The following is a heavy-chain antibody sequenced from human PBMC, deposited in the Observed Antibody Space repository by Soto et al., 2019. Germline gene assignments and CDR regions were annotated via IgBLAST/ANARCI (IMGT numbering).Heavy chain of an antibody. CDR1: GYTFTSYG. CDR3: ARQYSSGWYGYYYGMDV. J-gene: IGHJ6*02. Sequence: QVQLVQSGAEVKKPGASVKVSCKASGYTFTSYGISWVRQAPGQGLEWMGWISAYNGNTYYAQKLQGRVTMTTDTSTSTAYMELRSLRSDDTAVYYCARQYSSGWYGYYYGMDVWGQGTTVTVSS. CDR2: ISAYNGNT. D-gene: IGHD6-19*01. V-gene: IGHV1-18*01.